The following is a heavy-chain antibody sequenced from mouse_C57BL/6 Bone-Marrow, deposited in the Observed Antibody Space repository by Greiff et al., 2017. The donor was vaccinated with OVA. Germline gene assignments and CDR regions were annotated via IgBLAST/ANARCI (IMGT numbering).Heavy chain of an antibody. Sequence: QVQLQQSGAELVKPGASVKLSCKASGYTFTEYTIHWVKQRSGQGLEWIGWFYPGSGSIKYNEKFKDKATLTADKSSSTVYMELSRLTSEDSAVYFCARHAPLYGYDALAWFAYWGQGTMVTVSA. J-gene: IGHJ3*01. V-gene: IGHV1-62-2*01. CDR2: FYPGSGSI. D-gene: IGHD2-2*01. CDR1: GYTFTEYT. CDR3: ARHAPLYGYDALAWFAY.